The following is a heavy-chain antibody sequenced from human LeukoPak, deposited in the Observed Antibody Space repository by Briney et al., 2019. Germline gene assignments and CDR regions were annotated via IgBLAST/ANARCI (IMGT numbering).Heavy chain of an antibody. CDR2: INPNSGGT. Sequence: ASVKVSCKASGYTFTGYYMHWVRQAPGQGLEWMRWINPNSGGTNYAQKFQGRVTVTRDTSISTAYMELSRLRSDDTAVYYCARVDCSSTSCYKNWFDPWGQGTLVTVSS. V-gene: IGHV1-2*02. J-gene: IGHJ5*02. CDR3: ARVDCSSTSCYKNWFDP. CDR1: GYTFTGYY. D-gene: IGHD2-2*02.